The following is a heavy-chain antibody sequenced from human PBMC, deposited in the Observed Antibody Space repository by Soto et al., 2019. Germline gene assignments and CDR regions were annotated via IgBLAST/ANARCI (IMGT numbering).Heavy chain of an antibody. CDR3: ARGEYQLLDYYYYGMDV. D-gene: IGHD2-2*01. CDR1: GYTFTGYY. CDR2: INPNSGGT. V-gene: IGHV1-2*04. Sequence: ASVKVSCKASGYTFTGYYMHWVRQAPGQGLEWMGWINPNSGGTNYAQKFQGWVTMTRDTSISTAYMELSRLRSDDTAVYYCARGEYQLLDYYYYGMDVWGQGTTGTVSS. J-gene: IGHJ6*02.